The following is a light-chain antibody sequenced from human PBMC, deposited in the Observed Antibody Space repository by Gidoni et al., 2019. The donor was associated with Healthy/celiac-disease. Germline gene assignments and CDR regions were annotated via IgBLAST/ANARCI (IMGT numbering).Light chain of an antibody. V-gene: IGLV3-25*03. CDR3: QSADSSGTYVV. CDR2: NDS. Sequence: YELTQPPSVSVSPGQTARTTCSGAALPKQYAYWYQQKPGQAPVLVIYNDSERPSGIPERLSGSSSGTTVTLTLSGVQAEDEADYYCQSADSSGTYVVFGGGTKLTVL. CDR1: ALPKQY. J-gene: IGLJ2*01.